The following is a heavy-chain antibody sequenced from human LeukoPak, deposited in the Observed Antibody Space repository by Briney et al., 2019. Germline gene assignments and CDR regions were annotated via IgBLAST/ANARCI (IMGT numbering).Heavy chain of an antibody. CDR3: ARGYGVRGVIITPGY. J-gene: IGHJ4*02. V-gene: IGHV3-33*01. CDR1: GFTFSSYG. D-gene: IGHD3-10*01. CDR2: IWYDGSNK. Sequence: GRSLRLSCAASGFTFSSYGMHWVRQAPGKGLEWVAVIWYDGSNKYYADSVKGRFTISRDNSKNTLYLQMNSLRAEDTAVYYCARGYGVRGVIITPGYWGREPWSPSPQ.